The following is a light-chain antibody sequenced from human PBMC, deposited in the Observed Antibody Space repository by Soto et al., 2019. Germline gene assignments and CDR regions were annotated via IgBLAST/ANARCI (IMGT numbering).Light chain of an antibody. CDR2: DVS. Sequence: QSVLTQHRAVSGSPGQSVTISCTGTSSDVGGYNYVSWYQQHPGKAPKLMIYDVSKRPSGVPDRFSGSKSGNTASLTISGLQAEDEADYYCCSYAGSYTYVFGTGTQLTVL. J-gene: IGLJ1*01. CDR3: CSYAGSYTYV. CDR1: SSDVGGYNY. V-gene: IGLV2-11*01.